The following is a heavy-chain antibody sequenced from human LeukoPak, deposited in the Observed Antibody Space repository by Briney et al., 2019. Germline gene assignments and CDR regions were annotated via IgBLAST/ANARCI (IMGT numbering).Heavy chain of an antibody. V-gene: IGHV3-23*01. CDR3: AKRGVVIRVILVGFHREAYYFDS. CDR2: ISGSGGST. Sequence: GGSLRLSCAVSGITLSNYGMSWVRQAPGKGLEWVAGISGSGGSTNYADSVKGRFTISRDNPTNTLFLQLNSLRAEDTAVYFCAKRGVVIRVILVGFHREAYYFDSWGQGALVTVSS. J-gene: IGHJ4*02. D-gene: IGHD2-21*01. CDR1: GITLSNYG.